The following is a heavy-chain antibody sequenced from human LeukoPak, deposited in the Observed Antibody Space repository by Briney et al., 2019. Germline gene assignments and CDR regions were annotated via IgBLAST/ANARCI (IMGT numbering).Heavy chain of an antibody. D-gene: IGHD6-19*01. CDR3: ARLAGVREWLVRGDFDY. V-gene: IGHV1-8*01. J-gene: IGHJ4*02. Sequence: ASVKVSCKASGYTFTSYDINWVRQATGQGLEWMGWMNPNSGNTGYAQKFQGRVTMTRNTSISTAYMELSSLGSEDTAVYYCARLAGVREWLVRGDFDYWGQGTLVTVSS. CDR1: GYTFTSYD. CDR2: MNPNSGNT.